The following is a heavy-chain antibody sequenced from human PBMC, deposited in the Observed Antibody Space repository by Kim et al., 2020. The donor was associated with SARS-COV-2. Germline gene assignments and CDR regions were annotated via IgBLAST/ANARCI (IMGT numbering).Heavy chain of an antibody. CDR3: ARGIAARPIWFDY. CDR1: GYTFTGYY. J-gene: IGHJ4*02. Sequence: ASVKVSCKASGYTFTGYYMHWVRQAPGQGLEWMGWINPNSGGTNYAQKFQGRVTMTRDTSISTAYMELSRLRSDDTAVYYCARGIAARPIWFDYWGQGTLVTVSS. D-gene: IGHD6-6*01. CDR2: INPNSGGT. V-gene: IGHV1-2*02.